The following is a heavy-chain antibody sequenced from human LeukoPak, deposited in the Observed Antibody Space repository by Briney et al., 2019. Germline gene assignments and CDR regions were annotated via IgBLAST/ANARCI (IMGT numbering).Heavy chain of an antibody. V-gene: IGHV5-51*01. CDR2: IYPGDSDT. CDR3: ARLRGYCSGGSCYSGWFDP. CDR1: GYSFTSYW. Sequence: GESQKISCKGSGYSFTSYWIGWVRQMPGKGLEWMGIIYPGDSDTRYSPSFQGQVTISADKSISTAYLQWSSLKASDTAMYYCARLRGYCSGGSCYSGWFDPWGQGTLVTVSS. D-gene: IGHD2-15*01. J-gene: IGHJ5*02.